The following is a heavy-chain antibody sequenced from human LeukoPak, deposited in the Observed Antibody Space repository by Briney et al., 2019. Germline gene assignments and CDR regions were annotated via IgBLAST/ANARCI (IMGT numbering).Heavy chain of an antibody. V-gene: IGHV1-18*04. CDR3: ASSRAGGYFDY. CDR2: ISAYNGNT. Sequence: RASVKVSCMASGYTFTSYGFSWVRQAPGQGLEWMGWISAYNGNTNYAQKLQGRVTMTTDTSTSTAYMELRSLRSDDTAVYYCASSRAGGYFDYWGQGTLVTVSS. J-gene: IGHJ4*02. CDR1: GYTFTSYG. D-gene: IGHD3-16*01.